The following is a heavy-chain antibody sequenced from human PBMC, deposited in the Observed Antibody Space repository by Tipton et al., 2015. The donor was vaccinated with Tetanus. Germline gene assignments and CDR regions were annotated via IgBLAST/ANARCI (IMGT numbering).Heavy chain of an antibody. J-gene: IGHJ5*02. D-gene: IGHD3-16*01. CDR3: ARALKQGANWFDP. V-gene: IGHV4-4*07. Sequence: TLSLTCTVSGGSVSSYYWTWFRQPPGKRLEWIGFVSSSGNSNYSPSLTGRVSMSLDTSKQQFSLSLTSATAADTAIYYCARALKQGANWFDPWGQGTLVTVSS. CDR1: GGSVSSYY. CDR2: VSSSGNS.